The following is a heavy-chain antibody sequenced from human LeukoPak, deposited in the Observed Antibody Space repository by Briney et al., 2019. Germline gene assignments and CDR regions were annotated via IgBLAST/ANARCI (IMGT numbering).Heavy chain of an antibody. J-gene: IGHJ4*02. Sequence: PGGSLRLSCAASGFTFSSYAMHWVRQAPGKGLEWVAVISYDGSNKYYADSVKGRFTISRDNSKNTLYLQMNSLRDEDTAVYYCARAHPYGSGINGYDYWGQGTLVTVSS. V-gene: IGHV3-30*04. CDR1: GFTFSSYA. CDR2: ISYDGSNK. D-gene: IGHD3-10*01. CDR3: ARAHPYGSGINGYDY.